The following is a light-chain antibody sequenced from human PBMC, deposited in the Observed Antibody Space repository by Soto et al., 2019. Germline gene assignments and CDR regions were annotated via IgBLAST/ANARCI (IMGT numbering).Light chain of an antibody. CDR2: EFN. V-gene: IGLV2-8*01. CDR3: SAYAGSNDFVV. CDR1: SSDIGHYNY. Sequence: QSVLTQPPSASGSPGQSVTISCTGTSSDIGHYNYVSWYQQHPGKAPKLVIYEFNKRPSGVPDRFSGSQSGNTASLTVSGLQAEDEADYFCSAYAGSNDFVVFGGGTQLTVL. J-gene: IGLJ2*01.